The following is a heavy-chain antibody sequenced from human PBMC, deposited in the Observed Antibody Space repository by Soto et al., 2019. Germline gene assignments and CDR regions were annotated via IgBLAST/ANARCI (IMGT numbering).Heavy chain of an antibody. CDR3: AHRLVLGSQASGNAFDI. D-gene: IGHD1-26*01. J-gene: IGHJ3*02. Sequence: QITLKESGPTLVKPTQTLTLTCTFSGFSLSTSGVGVGWIRQPPGKALEWLALIYWDDDKRYSPSLKSRLTITKNTSKNQVVLTMTNMDPVDTATYYCAHRLVLGSQASGNAFDIWGQGTMVTVSS. CDR2: IYWDDDK. CDR1: GFSLSTSGVG. V-gene: IGHV2-5*02.